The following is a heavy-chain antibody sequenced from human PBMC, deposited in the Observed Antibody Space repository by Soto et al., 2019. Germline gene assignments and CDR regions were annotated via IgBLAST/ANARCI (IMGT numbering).Heavy chain of an antibody. CDR3: ARGDYEGSGAFDI. V-gene: IGHV4-39*01. Sequence: QLQLQESGPRLVKPSETLSLTCTVSGGSVSSSSYYWGWIRQPPGKGLEWIGTVYYSGGTYYNPSLKSRVTISVDTSQNQFSLRLSSVTAADTALYYCARGDYEGSGAFDIWGQGTMVTVSS. CDR1: GGSVSSSSYY. J-gene: IGHJ3*02. D-gene: IGHD4-17*01. CDR2: VYYSGGT.